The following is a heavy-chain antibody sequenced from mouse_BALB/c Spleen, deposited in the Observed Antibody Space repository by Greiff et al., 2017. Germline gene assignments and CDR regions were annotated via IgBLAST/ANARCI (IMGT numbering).Heavy chain of an antibody. D-gene: IGHD2-4*01. CDR3: ARGRADYLYAMDD. J-gene: IGHJ4*01. CDR1: GYSFTGYY. Sequence: VQLQQSGPELVKPGASVKISCKASGYSFTGYYMHWVKQSHVKSLEWIGRINPYNGATSYNQNFKDKASLTVDKSSSTAYMELHSLTSEDSAVYYCARGRADYLYAMDDWGQGTSVTVSS. V-gene: IGHV1-31*01. CDR2: INPYNGAT.